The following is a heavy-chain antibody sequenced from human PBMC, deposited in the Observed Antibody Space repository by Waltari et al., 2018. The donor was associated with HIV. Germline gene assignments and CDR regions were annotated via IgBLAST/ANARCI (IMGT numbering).Heavy chain of an antibody. CDR2: ISNRGATT. Sequence: QVQLVESGGGLVKPGGSLRLSCAASGLPFSDDYMAWIRQAPGKGLDGVSYISNRGATTYYADSVKGRFTISRDNGKNSLYLQMSSLRAEDTAVYYCARVRTYRYGMDVWGQGTTVTVSS. CDR1: GLPFSDDY. J-gene: IGHJ6*02. V-gene: IGHV3-11*01. D-gene: IGHD5-18*01. CDR3: ARVRTYRYGMDV.